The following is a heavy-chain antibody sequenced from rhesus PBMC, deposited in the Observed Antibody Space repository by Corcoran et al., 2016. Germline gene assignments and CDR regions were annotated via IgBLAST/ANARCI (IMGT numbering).Heavy chain of an antibody. CDR3: ARDLVYCTGSGCYADWYFDI. V-gene: IGHV4-165*01. CDR1: GGSISGDH. D-gene: IGHD2-21*01. Sequence: QDPLEEAGRGLVKPWETLSVTCADCGGSISGDHWTWIRHPPGEGLEWRADIGGSSGSTDYNPYLKIRVTISTDTSKNQLSLRLSSVTAADTAVYYCARDLVYCTGSGCYADWYFDIWGPGTPITISS. J-gene: IGHJ2*01. CDR2: IGGSSGST.